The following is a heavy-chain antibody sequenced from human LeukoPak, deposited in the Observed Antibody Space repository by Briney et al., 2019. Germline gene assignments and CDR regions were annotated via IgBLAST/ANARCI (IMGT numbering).Heavy chain of an antibody. CDR3: ARPRTPGGQWLVKGDYFDY. CDR1: GFTFSSYW. J-gene: IGHJ4*02. D-gene: IGHD6-19*01. V-gene: IGHV3-7*01. CDR2: IKQDGSEK. Sequence: TGGSLRLSCAASGFTFSSYWMSWVRQAPGKGLEWVANIKQDGSEKYYVDSVKGRFTISRDNAKNSLYLQMNSLRAEDTAVYYCARPRTPGGQWLVKGDYFDYWGQGTLVTVSS.